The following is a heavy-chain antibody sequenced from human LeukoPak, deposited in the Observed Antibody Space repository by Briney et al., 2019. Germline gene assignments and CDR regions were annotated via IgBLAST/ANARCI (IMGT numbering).Heavy chain of an antibody. J-gene: IGHJ4*02. Sequence: GGSLRLXCAASGFTFSSYAMSWVRQAPGKGLEWVSVISGNTFSTYYADSVKGRFTISRDNSKNTLWLQMNSLRAEDTAVFYCTKGSDLWFGETWGQGTLVTVSS. D-gene: IGHD3-10*01. CDR1: GFTFSSYA. CDR3: TKGSDLWFGET. V-gene: IGHV3-23*01. CDR2: ISGNTFST.